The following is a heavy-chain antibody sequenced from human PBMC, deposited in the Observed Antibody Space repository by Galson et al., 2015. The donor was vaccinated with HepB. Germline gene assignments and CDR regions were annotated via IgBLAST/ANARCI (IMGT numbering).Heavy chain of an antibody. CDR3: AKVRYSITMIVVAKGWFDP. D-gene: IGHD3-22*01. CDR2: ISGSGGST. Sequence: SLRLSCAASGFTFSSYAMSWVRQAPGKGLEWVSAISGSGGSTYYADSVKGRFTISRDNSKNTLYLQMNSLRAEDTAVYYCAKVRYSITMIVVAKGWFDPWGQGTLVTVSS. J-gene: IGHJ5*02. V-gene: IGHV3-23*01. CDR1: GFTFSSYA.